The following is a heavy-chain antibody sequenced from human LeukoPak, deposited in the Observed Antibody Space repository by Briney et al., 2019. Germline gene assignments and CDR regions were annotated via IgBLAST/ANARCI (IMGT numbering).Heavy chain of an antibody. Sequence: GGSLRLSCAASGFTFSSYAMSWVRQAPGKGLEWVSAISGSGGRTYYADSVKGRFTISRVNSKNTLYLQMNSLRAEDTAVYYCATAGSYFTTPFDIWGQGTMVTVSS. CDR1: GFTFSSYA. J-gene: IGHJ3*02. CDR3: ATAGSYFTTPFDI. CDR2: ISGSGGRT. V-gene: IGHV3-23*01. D-gene: IGHD1-26*01.